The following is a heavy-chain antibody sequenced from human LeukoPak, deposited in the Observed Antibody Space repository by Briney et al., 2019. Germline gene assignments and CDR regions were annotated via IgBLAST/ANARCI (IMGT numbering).Heavy chain of an antibody. V-gene: IGHV1-3*01. CDR1: GYTFTSYA. CDR2: INAGNGNT. J-gene: IGHJ5*02. Sequence: ASVKVSCKASGYTFTSYAMHWVRQAPGQRLEWMGWINAGNGNTKYSQKFQGRVTITRDTSASTAYMELSSLRSEDTAVYYCAREHRRLRFLEWSPTHNWFDPWGQGTLVTVSS. CDR3: AREHRRLRFLEWSPTHNWFDP. D-gene: IGHD3-3*01.